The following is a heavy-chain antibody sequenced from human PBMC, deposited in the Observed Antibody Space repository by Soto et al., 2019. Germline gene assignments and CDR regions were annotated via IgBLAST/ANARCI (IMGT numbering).Heavy chain of an antibody. J-gene: IGHJ4*02. CDR3: ARGSGYYDSLPQFDY. CDR2: IYHTVNT. CDR1: GVSIGSHF. Sequence: SETLSLTCSVSGVSIGSHFWSWIRQAPGKGPELVGYIYHTVNTNYNPALKSRVTISVDTSKNQFSLKLSSVTAADTAVYYCARGSGYYDSLPQFDYWGQGTLVTVSS. D-gene: IGHD3-22*01. V-gene: IGHV4-59*11.